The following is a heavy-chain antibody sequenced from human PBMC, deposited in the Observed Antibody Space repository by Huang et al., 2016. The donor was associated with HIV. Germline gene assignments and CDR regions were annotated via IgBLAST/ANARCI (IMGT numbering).Heavy chain of an antibody. V-gene: IGHV4-59*02. CDR2: IHSSGTT. Sequence: QVQLQESGPGLVKPSETLSLACPVPGDSVSNHYWNWIRPTPGKGLEWIGRIHSSGTTIYNPSLKNRVSLSLDTSKNQFAPNVTSVTAADTAVYYCARGFDILVDRFDFWGQGTLVTVSS. CDR3: ARGFDILVDRFDF. D-gene: IGHD3-9*01. CDR1: GDSVSNHY. J-gene: IGHJ4*02.